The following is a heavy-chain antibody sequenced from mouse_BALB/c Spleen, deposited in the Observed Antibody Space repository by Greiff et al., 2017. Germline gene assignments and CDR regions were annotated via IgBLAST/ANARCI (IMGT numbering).Heavy chain of an antibody. CDR2: ISSGGSYT. CDR3: ARHHIYAMDY. Sequence: DVHLVESGGDLVKPGGSLKLSCAASGFTFSSYGMSWVRQTPDKRLEWVATISSGGSYTYYPDSVKGRFTISRDNAKNTLYLQMSSLKSEDTAMYYCARHHIYAMDYWGQGTSVTVSS. J-gene: IGHJ4*01. V-gene: IGHV5-6*01. CDR1: GFTFSSYG.